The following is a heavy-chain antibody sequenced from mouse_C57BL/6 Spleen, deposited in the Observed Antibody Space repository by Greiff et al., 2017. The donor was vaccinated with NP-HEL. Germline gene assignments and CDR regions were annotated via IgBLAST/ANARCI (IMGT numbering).Heavy chain of an antibody. CDR1: GYAFSSSW. CDR3: ARPRQLRLPYAMDY. D-gene: IGHD3-2*02. V-gene: IGHV1-82*01. CDR2: LYPGDGDT. J-gene: IGHJ4*01. Sequence: QVQLQQSGPELVKPGASVKISCKASGYAFSSSWMNWVKQRPGKGLEWIGRLYPGDGDTNYNGKFKGKATLTADKSSSTAYMQLSSLTSEDSAVYFCARPRQLRLPYAMDYWGQGTSVTVSS.